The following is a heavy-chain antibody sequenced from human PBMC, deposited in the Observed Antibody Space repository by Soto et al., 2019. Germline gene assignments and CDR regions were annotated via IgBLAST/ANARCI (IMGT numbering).Heavy chain of an antibody. V-gene: IGHV4-30-4*01. J-gene: IGHJ4*02. D-gene: IGHD1-26*01. CDR2: IYYSGST. Sequence: SVTLSLTCTVSGGSISSGDYYSSWIRQPPGKGLEWIGYIYYSGSTYYNPSLKSRVTISVDTSKNQFSLKLSSVTAADTAVYYCARAPEEWELLHFDYWGQGTLVTVSS. CDR3: ARAPEEWELLHFDY. CDR1: GGSISSGDYY.